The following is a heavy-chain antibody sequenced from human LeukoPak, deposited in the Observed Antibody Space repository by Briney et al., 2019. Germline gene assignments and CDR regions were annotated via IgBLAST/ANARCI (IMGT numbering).Heavy chain of an antibody. Sequence: SGTLSLTCAVSGGSFSGYYWSWIRQPPGKGLEWIGDIYYSGSTNYNPSLKSRVTISVDTSKNQISLTLSSATAADTAVYYCSRRYGSGSSGTFDYWGQGTLVTVSS. D-gene: IGHD3-10*01. CDR2: IYYSGST. CDR1: GGSFSGYY. CDR3: SRRYGSGSSGTFDY. V-gene: IGHV4-34*01. J-gene: IGHJ4*02.